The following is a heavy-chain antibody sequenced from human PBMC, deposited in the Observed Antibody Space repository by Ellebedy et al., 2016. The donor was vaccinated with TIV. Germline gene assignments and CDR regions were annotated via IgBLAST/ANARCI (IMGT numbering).Heavy chain of an antibody. Sequence: ASVKVSCXASGGVFNAYAFNWVRQPPGQGLEWMGGTSPLFGETNYAPRFQDRVRITTDDSKTTSYMELSGLGSEDTAVYFCARKMGGGSSLDSWGQGTLVIVSS. CDR1: GGVFNAYA. V-gene: IGHV1-69*05. CDR3: ARKMGGGSSLDS. CDR2: TSPLFGET. D-gene: IGHD2-15*01. J-gene: IGHJ4*02.